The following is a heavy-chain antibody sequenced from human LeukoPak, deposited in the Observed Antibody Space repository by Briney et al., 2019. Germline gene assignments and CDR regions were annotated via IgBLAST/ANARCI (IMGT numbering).Heavy chain of an antibody. V-gene: IGHV1-2*02. Sequence: GASVKVSCKASGYTFTAYYIHWVRQAPGQGPEWMGWIHPNSGDTNYARKFQGRVTMTRDTSISTAYMELSRLRSDDTAMYYCARDRVGGRPEGWFDPWGQGTLVTVSS. CDR2: IHPNSGDT. CDR1: GYTFTAYY. J-gene: IGHJ5*02. CDR3: ARDRVGGRPEGWFDP. D-gene: IGHD1-26*01.